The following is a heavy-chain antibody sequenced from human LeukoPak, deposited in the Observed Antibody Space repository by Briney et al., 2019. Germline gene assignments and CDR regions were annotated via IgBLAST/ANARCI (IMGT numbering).Heavy chain of an antibody. CDR3: ATSPDCSSTSCPTNYFDY. J-gene: IGHJ4*02. CDR1: GGSISSGGYS. D-gene: IGHD2-2*01. CDR2: IYHSGST. Sequence: PSETLSLTCAVSGGSISSGGYSWSWIRQPPGKGLEWIGYIYHSGSTYYNPSLKSRVTISVDRSKNQFSLKLSSVTAADTAVYYCATSPDCSSTSCPTNYFDYWGQGTLVTVSS. V-gene: IGHV4-30-2*01.